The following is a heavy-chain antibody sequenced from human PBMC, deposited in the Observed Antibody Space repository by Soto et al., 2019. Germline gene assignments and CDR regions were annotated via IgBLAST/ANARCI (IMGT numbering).Heavy chain of an antibody. Sequence: EVQLLESGGGLVQPGGSLRLSCAASGFTFSSYAMRWVRQAPGKGLEWVSAISGSADSTYYADSVKGRFTISRDNSKNSLYLQMNCLRPGDTAVYYCARRGSGSDYDYWGQGTLVTVSS. J-gene: IGHJ4*02. D-gene: IGHD1-26*01. V-gene: IGHV3-23*01. CDR1: GFTFSSYA. CDR3: ARRGSGSDYDY. CDR2: ISGSADST.